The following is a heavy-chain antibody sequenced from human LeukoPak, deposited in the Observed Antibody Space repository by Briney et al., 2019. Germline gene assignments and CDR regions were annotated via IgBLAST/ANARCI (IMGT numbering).Heavy chain of an antibody. D-gene: IGHD3-3*01. CDR1: GFTFSSYS. CDR3: ARTVAYDFWSGYSFDY. J-gene: IGHJ4*02. CDR2: ISSSSSYI. Sequence: GGSLRLSCAASGFTFSSYSMNWVRKAPGQGLEWVSSISSSSSYIYYADSLKGRFTISRDNAKNSLYLQMNSLRAEDTAVYYCARTVAYDFWSGYSFDYWGQGTLVTVSS. V-gene: IGHV3-21*01.